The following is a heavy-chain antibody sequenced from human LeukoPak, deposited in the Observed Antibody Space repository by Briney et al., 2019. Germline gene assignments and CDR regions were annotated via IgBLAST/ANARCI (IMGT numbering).Heavy chain of an antibody. Sequence: GGSLRLSCAASGFTFSDYYMSWIRQAPGKGLEWVSYISSSSSYTNYADSVKGRFTISRDNAKNTLYLQMNSLRAEDTAVYYCARDDARYCYVSSGWFDPWGQGTLVTVSS. CDR2: ISSSSSYT. D-gene: IGHD3-22*01. CDR3: ARDDARYCYVSSGWFDP. J-gene: IGHJ5*02. CDR1: GFTFSDYY. V-gene: IGHV3-11*06.